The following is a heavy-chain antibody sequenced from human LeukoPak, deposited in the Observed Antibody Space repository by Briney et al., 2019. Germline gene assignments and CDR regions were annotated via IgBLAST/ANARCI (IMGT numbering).Heavy chain of an antibody. CDR3: ARFNSWGSNVDTAMVVAFDI. D-gene: IGHD5-18*01. V-gene: IGHV4-39*07. CDR1: GGSISTTTYY. CDR2: ISYTGST. J-gene: IGHJ3*02. Sequence: SETLSLTCTVSGGSISTTTYYWGWLRQPPGKGLEWIGSISYTGSTYYNPSLKIRVTTSVDTSKNQFSLKLSSVTAADTAVYYCARFNSWGSNVDTAMVVAFDIWGQGTMVTVSS.